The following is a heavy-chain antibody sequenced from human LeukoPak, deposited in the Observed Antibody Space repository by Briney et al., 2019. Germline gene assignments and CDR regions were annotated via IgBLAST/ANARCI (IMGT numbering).Heavy chain of an antibody. D-gene: IGHD2-15*01. J-gene: IGHJ4*02. CDR2: IYYSGST. CDR1: GGSISSGGYY. Sequence: PSETLSLTCTVSGGSISSGGYYWSWIRQHPGKGLEWIGYIYYSGSTYYNPSLKSRVTISVDTSKNQFSLKLSSVTAADTAVYYCARGGDCSGGSCFGYYFDYWGQGTLVTVSS. CDR3: ARGGDCSGGSCFGYYFDY. V-gene: IGHV4-31*03.